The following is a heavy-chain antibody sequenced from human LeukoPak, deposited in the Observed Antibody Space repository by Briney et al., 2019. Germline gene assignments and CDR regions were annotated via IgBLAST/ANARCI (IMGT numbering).Heavy chain of an antibody. Sequence: SVKVSCKASGGTFSSYTISWVRQAPGQGLEWMGRIIPILGIANYAQKFQGRVTITADKSTSTAYMELSSLRPEDTAVYYCARSEEMATIDYWGQGTLVTVSS. CDR1: GGTFSSYT. V-gene: IGHV1-69*02. J-gene: IGHJ4*02. D-gene: IGHD5-24*01. CDR2: IIPILGIA. CDR3: ARSEEMATIDY.